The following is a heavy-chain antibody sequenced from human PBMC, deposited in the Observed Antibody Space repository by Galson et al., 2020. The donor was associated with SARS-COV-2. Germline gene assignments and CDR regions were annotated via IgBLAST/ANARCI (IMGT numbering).Heavy chain of an antibody. J-gene: IGHJ4*02. CDR3: ARDSSGTHYALGDY. D-gene: IGHD1-26*01. CDR2: INPKNGDT. CDR1: GYSFTGYY. V-gene: IGHV1-2*02. Sequence: GESLKISCKASGYSFTGYYMHWVRRAPGQGLEWMGWINPKNGDTNYAQKFQGRVTMTRDTSTSTAYMELSRLRYDDTAVYYCARDSSGTHYALGDYWGQGSLVTVSS.